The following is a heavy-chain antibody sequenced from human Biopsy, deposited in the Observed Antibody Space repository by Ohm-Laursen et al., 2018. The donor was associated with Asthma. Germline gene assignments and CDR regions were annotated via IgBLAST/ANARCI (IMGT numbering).Heavy chain of an antibody. J-gene: IGHJ4*02. CDR1: GYSLTDLS. Sequence: ASVKVSCKIYGYSLTDLSMHWVRQAPGQGLEWMGGHDHEEGGTVNARRFQGRVTMTEDTSTDTAYMELSSLSSDEPAVYYCASDFPKDYVRYNFQFWGQGTLVTVSS. CDR3: ASDFPKDYVRYNFQF. V-gene: IGHV1-24*01. CDR2: HDHEEGGT. D-gene: IGHD4-17*01.